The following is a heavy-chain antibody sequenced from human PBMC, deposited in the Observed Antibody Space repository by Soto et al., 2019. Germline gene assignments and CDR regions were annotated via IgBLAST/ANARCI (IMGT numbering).Heavy chain of an antibody. CDR3: AQTGTVTARIRFDY. CDR2: IDGRDGT. D-gene: IGHD2-21*02. Sequence: EVQLLESGGGLVQPGGSLRLSCAGSGFTFRAYTMAWVRQAPGKGLEWVSGIDGRDGTYYADSVTGRFNISRDSARNTLFLQMKSMRADDTAVYYCAQTGTVTARIRFDYWGQGALVTVS. J-gene: IGHJ4*02. CDR1: GFTFRAYT. V-gene: IGHV3-23*01.